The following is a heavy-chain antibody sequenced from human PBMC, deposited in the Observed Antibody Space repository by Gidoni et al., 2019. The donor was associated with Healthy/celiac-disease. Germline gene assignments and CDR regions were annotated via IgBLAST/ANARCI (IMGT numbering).Heavy chain of an antibody. CDR1: GFSLSTSGVG. D-gene: IGHD3-10*01. V-gene: IGHV2-5*01. Sequence: QITLKESGPTLVKPTQTLTLTCTFPGFSLSTSGVGVGWIRQPHGKALEWLALIYWNDDKRYSPSLKSRLTITKDTSKNQVVLTMTNMDPVDTATYYCALSDEELPLFDYWGQGTLVTVSS. CDR2: IYWNDDK. CDR3: ALSDEELPLFDY. J-gene: IGHJ4*02.